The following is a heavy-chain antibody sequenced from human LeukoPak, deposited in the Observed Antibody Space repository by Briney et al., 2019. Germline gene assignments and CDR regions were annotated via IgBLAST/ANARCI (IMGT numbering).Heavy chain of an antibody. CDR3: AKDIAAAGNFDY. J-gene: IGHJ4*02. CDR1: GFTFGDYA. CDR2: ISWNSGSI. Sequence: GGSLRLSCAASGFTFGDYAMHWVRHAPGKGLEWVSGISWNSGSIGCADSVKGRFTISRDNAKNSLYLQMNSLRAEDTALYYCAKDIAAAGNFDYWGRGTLVTVSS. V-gene: IGHV3-9*01. D-gene: IGHD6-13*01.